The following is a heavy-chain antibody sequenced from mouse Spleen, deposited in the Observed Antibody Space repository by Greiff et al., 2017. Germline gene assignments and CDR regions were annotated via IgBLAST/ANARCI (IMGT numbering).Heavy chain of an antibody. Sequence: VKLVESGAELARPGASVKMSCKASGYTFTSYTMHWVKQRPGQGLEWIGYINPSSGYTNYNQKFKDKATLTADKSSSTAYMQLSSLTSEDSAVYYCARKGDFYFDYWGQGTTLTVSS. V-gene: IGHV1-4*01. D-gene: IGHD3-3*01. CDR2: INPSSGYT. J-gene: IGHJ2*01. CDR1: GYTFTSYT. CDR3: ARKGDFYFDY.